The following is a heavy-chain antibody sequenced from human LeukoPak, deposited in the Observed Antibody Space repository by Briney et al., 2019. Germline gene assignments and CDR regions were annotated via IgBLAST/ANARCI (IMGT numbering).Heavy chain of an antibody. J-gene: IGHJ4*02. CDR3: ARAHEGEAAAGPTGFAY. CDR1: GGSISSYY. CDR2: INHSGST. V-gene: IGHV4-34*01. D-gene: IGHD6-13*01. Sequence: PSETLSLTCTVPGGSISSYYWSWIRQPPGKGLEWIGEINHSGSTNYNPSLKSRVTISVDTSKNQFSLKLSSMTAADTAVYYCARAHEGEAAAGPTGFAYWGQGTLVTVSS.